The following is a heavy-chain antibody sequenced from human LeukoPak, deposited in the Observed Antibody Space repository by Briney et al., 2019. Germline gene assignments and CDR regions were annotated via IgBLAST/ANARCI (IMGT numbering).Heavy chain of an antibody. J-gene: IGHJ6*04. CDR3: ARPPPYSGDDYYAMDA. D-gene: IGHD5-12*01. Sequence: GASVKVSCKASGGIFSSYAISWVRPAPGQGLEWVGGMIPIFGTANYAQTIQGRVTTTAAAPTTTAYMQLSSLRSDDTPVSHPARPPPYSGDDYYAMDAWGKGTTVTVSS. CDR1: GGIFSSYA. V-gene: IGHV1-69*01. CDR2: MIPIFGTA.